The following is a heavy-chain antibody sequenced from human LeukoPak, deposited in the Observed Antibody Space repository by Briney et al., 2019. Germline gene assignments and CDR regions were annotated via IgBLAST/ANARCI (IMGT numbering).Heavy chain of an antibody. D-gene: IGHD2-15*01. CDR2: IKQDGSEK. CDR3: ARYCSGGSCYSSVWYDAFDI. Sequence: GGSLRLSCAASGFTFSSYWMSWVRQAPGKGLEWVANIKQDGSEKYYVDSVKGRFTISRDNAKNSLYLQMNSLRAEDTAVYYCARYCSGGSCYSSVWYDAFDIWGRGTMVTVSS. J-gene: IGHJ3*02. V-gene: IGHV3-7*01. CDR1: GFTFSSYW.